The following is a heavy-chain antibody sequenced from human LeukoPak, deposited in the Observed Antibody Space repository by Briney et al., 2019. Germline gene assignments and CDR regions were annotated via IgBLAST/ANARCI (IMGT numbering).Heavy chain of an antibody. J-gene: IGHJ5*02. CDR2: ITPVIETA. D-gene: IGHD3-10*01. CDR3: ARVQLRGSNYNGFDT. Sequence: SVKVSCKTSGGTFLSHIFSCVRPAPGHGLQWIGNITPVIETAKYTQTFQSSVSTYPDKDTTTLYMELSRPRPHDTAQHYCARVQLRGSNYNGFDTWGQGTRVIVSS. V-gene: IGHV1-69*08. CDR1: GGTFLSHI.